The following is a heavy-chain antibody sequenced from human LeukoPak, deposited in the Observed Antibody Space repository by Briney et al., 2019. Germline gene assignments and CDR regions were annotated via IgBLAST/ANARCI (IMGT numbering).Heavy chain of an antibody. D-gene: IGHD3-22*01. CDR1: GASFNSDDQY. V-gene: IGHV4-31*03. CDR3: SRGLDSRKLGY. J-gene: IGHJ4*02. CDR2: IHPSGML. Sequence: TSSETLSLTCTVSGASFNSDDQYWNWIRQSPGKGLEWIGSIHPSGMLYNNPSLESRVTMSRDTSKNRFSLNLNSVTAADTAVYFCSRGLDSRKLGYWGQGILVTVSS.